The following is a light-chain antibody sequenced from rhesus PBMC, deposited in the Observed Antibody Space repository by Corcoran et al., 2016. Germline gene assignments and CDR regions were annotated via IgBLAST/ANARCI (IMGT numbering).Light chain of an antibody. Sequence: DIQMTQSPSSLSVSVGDTVTITCRASQGISSYLNWFQQKQGKAPKLLIYDASSLESGVPSRFSGSGSGTDFTLTISSLQPEDFAAYYCLQHNSYPFTFGPGTKLDIK. V-gene: IGKV1-28*03. J-gene: IGKJ3*01. CDR3: LQHNSYPFT. CDR2: DAS. CDR1: QGISSY.